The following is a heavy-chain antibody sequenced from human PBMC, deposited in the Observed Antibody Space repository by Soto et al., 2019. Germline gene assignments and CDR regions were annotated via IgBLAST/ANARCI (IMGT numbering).Heavy chain of an antibody. Sequence: PXXTLSLTCAVYRGSFSGYYWTWIRQPPGTGMEWIGXINHSXSTNYKQSLKXXVTISVDTXKNQLSLKLTSVNDADKDVYYCARDKITGLFDYWGKGTLVTVYS. CDR2: INHSXST. CDR3: ARDKITGLFDY. V-gene: IGHV4-34*01. CDR1: RGSFSGYY. J-gene: IGHJ4*02. D-gene: IGHD2-8*02.